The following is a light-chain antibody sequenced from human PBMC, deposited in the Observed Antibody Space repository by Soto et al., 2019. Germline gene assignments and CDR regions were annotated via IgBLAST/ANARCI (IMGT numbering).Light chain of an antibody. Sequence: EFVLTQSPATLSLSPGERATLSCRASQSVSSYLAWYQHNPGHAPRLLSYDASNRATGPPARFSGSGSGTDSTLTISKLEHEYFAFYYCQKRSKWPPNFGQGTRLEMK. CDR2: DAS. J-gene: IGKJ5*01. V-gene: IGKV3-11*01. CDR1: QSVSSY. CDR3: QKRSKWPPN.